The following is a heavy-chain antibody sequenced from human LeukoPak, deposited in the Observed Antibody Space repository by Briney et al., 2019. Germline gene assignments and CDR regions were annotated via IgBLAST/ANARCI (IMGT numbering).Heavy chain of an antibody. CDR1: GYTFTRYG. J-gene: IGHJ4*02. Sequence: ASVKVACKASGYTFTRYGISWVRQAPGQGLERMGWISAYNGNTNYAQKLQGRVNMTTDTSTSTAYMELRSLRSDDTAVYYCARDVEWELLNYWGQGTLVTVSS. D-gene: IGHD1-26*01. V-gene: IGHV1-18*01. CDR3: ARDVEWELLNY. CDR2: ISAYNGNT.